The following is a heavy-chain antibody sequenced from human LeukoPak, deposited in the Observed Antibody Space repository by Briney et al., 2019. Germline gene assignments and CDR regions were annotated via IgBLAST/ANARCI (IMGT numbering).Heavy chain of an antibody. CDR1: GFTFSSYG. J-gene: IGHJ4*02. CDR2: IKQDGSEK. Sequence: PGGSLRLSCAASGFTFSSYGMHWVRQAPGKGLEWVANIKQDGSEKYYVDSVKGRFTISRDNAKNSLYLQMNSLRAEDTAVYYCARDLKIGWELLTPYNWGQGTLVTVSS. D-gene: IGHD1-26*01. V-gene: IGHV3-7*01. CDR3: ARDLKIGWELLTPYN.